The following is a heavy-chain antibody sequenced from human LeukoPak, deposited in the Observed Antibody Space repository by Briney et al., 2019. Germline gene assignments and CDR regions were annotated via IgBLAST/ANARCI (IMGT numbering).Heavy chain of an antibody. CDR2: ISSTSYI. V-gene: IGHV3-21*01. D-gene: IGHD1-26*01. CDR1: GFTFSSYG. Sequence: GGSLRLSCAASGFTFSSYGMNWVRQAPGKGLEWVSSISSTSYIYYADSVKGRFTISRDNAKDSLYLQMNSLRAEDTAVYYCARPKVGVFDAFDIWGQGTMVTVSS. J-gene: IGHJ3*02. CDR3: ARPKVGVFDAFDI.